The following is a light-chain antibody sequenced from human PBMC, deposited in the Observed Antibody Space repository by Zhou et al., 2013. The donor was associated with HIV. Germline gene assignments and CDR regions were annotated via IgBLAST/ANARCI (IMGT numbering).Light chain of an antibody. J-gene: IGKJ1*01. CDR3: QQYNNWPPWT. V-gene: IGKV3-20*01. Sequence: EIVLTQSPGTLSLSPGERATLSCRASQSVSSNSLAWYXQKPGQAPRLLIYGASSRATWHPRQVQWQWGLGLDFTLTISRLEPEDFAVYYCQQYNNWPPWTFGQGTKVEIK. CDR2: GAS. CDR1: QSVSSNS.